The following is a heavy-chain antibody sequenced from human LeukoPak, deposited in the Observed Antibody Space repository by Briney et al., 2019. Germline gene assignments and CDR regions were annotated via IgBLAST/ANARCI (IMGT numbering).Heavy chain of an antibody. CDR2: INAGNGNT. V-gene: IGHV1-3*01. D-gene: IGHD6-13*01. CDR1: GYTFTSYA. CDR3: ARGSIAAAAAY. Sequence: ASVKVSCKASGYTFTSYAMHWVRQAPGQRLEWMGWINAGNGNTKYPQKFQGRVTITRDTSASTAYMELSSLRSEDTAVYYRARGSIAAAAAYWGQGTLVTVSS. J-gene: IGHJ4*02.